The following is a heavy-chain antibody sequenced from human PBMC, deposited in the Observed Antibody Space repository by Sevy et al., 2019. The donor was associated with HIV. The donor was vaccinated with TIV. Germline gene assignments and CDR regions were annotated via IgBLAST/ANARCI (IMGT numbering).Heavy chain of an antibody. V-gene: IGHV3-20*04. J-gene: IGHJ4*02. CDR3: AREKSCGGACYHFDH. CDR1: GFTFDDYG. Sequence: GGSLRLSCAASGFTFDDYGMSWVRQAPGKGLEWVSGINWDGSSTGYADSVKGRFTISRDNVKNSLHLQMTSLRAEDTAFYYCAREKSCGGACYHFDHWGQGTLVIVSS. D-gene: IGHD2-21*02. CDR2: INWDGSST.